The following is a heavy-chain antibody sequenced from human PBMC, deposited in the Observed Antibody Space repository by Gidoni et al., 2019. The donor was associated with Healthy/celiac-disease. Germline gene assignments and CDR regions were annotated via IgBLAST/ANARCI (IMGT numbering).Heavy chain of an antibody. J-gene: IGHJ4*02. Sequence: QVQLVQSGAEVKKPGFSVKVYCKASGGPCSSSAISWGRQAPGQGLEWMGGIIPSFGTANYAQKFQGRVTNTADESTSTAYMELSSLGSEDTAVYYCARGPARKADYWGQGTLVTVSS. D-gene: IGHD2-2*01. CDR1: GGPCSSSA. V-gene: IGHV1-69*01. CDR3: ARGPARKADY. CDR2: IIPSFGTA.